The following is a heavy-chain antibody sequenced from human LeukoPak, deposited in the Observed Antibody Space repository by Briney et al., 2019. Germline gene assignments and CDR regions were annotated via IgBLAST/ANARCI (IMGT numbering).Heavy chain of an antibody. CDR3: ATASGSWYRYYFDS. CDR1: GLTFSSYE. J-gene: IGHJ4*02. CDR2: ISSASNMI. Sequence: SGGSLRLSCAASGLTFSSYEMNWVRQAPGKGLEWISYISSASNMIYYAESVKGRFTISRDNAKNSLYLQMNSLRAEDTAVYYCATASGSWYRYYFDSWGQGILVTVSS. V-gene: IGHV3-48*03. D-gene: IGHD6-13*01.